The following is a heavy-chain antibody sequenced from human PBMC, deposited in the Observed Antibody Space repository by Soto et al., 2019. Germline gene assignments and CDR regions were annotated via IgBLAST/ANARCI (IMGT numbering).Heavy chain of an antibody. CDR3: ARDLQPGIAVAGTCNGMDV. D-gene: IGHD6-19*01. J-gene: IGHJ6*02. Sequence: QVQLVQSGAEVKKPGASVKVSCKASGYTFTSYAMHWVRQAPGQRLEWMGWINAGNGNTKYSQKFQGRVTITRDTSASTAYMELSSLRSEDTAVYYCARDLQPGIAVAGTCNGMDVWGQGTTVTVSS. CDR1: GYTFTSYA. CDR2: INAGNGNT. V-gene: IGHV1-3*01.